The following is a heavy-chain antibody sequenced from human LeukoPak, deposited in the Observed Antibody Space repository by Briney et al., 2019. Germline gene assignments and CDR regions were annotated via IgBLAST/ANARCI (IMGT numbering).Heavy chain of an antibody. CDR3: ARDRDYYDSSGYYYLSDY. D-gene: IGHD3-22*01. J-gene: IGHJ4*02. CDR2: IKQDGSEK. V-gene: IGHV3-7*01. CDR1: GFTFSSYW. Sequence: GGSLRLSCAASGFTFSSYWMSWVRQAPGKGLEWVANIKQDGSEKYYVGSVKGRFTISRDNAKNSLYLQMNSLRAEDTAVYYCARDRDYYDSSGYYYLSDYWGQGTLVTVSS.